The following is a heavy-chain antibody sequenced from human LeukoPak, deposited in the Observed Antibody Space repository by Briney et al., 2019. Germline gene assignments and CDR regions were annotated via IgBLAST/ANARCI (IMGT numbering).Heavy chain of an antibody. CDR2: IRSKAYGGTT. CDR3: TKGGAFDI. V-gene: IGHV3-49*04. Sequence: GGSLRLSCAASGFTFSSYEMNWVRQAPGKGLEWVGFIRSKAYGGTTEYAASVKGRFTISRDDSKSIAYLQMNSLKTEGTAVYYCTKGGAFDIWGQGTMVTVSS. J-gene: IGHJ3*02. CDR1: GFTFSSYE.